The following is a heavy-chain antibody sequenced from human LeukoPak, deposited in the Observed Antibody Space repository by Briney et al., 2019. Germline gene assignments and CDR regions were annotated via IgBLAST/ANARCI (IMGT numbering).Heavy chain of an antibody. V-gene: IGHV1-2*02. D-gene: IGHD5-12*01. CDR3: ARDLATIDGIAWYYFEN. CDR2: INPNTGGT. CDR1: GYTFTGHY. Sequence: ASVKVSCKAFGYTFTGHYVHWVRQAPGQGFEWMGWINPNTGGTDYAQKFQDRIAISTYTSISTTYVELSSLRSDDTALYYCARDLATIDGIAWYYFENWGQGTLVTVS. J-gene: IGHJ4*02.